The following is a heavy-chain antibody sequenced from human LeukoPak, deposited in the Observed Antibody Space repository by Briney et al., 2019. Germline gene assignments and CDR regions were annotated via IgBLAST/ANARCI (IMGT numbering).Heavy chain of an antibody. V-gene: IGHV1-18*01. D-gene: IGHD3-22*01. J-gene: IGHJ4*02. CDR1: GYTFTSYG. CDR2: ISAYNGNA. Sequence: ASVKVSCKASGYTFTSYGISWVRQAPGQGLEWMGWISAYNGNANYAQKLQGRVTMTTDTSTSTAYMELRSLRSDDTAVYYCAREHTGYSSGYPGDYWGQGTLVTVSS. CDR3: AREHTGYSSGYPGDY.